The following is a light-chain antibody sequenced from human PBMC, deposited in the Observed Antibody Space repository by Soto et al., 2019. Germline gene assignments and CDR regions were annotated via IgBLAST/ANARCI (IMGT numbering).Light chain of an antibody. CDR3: QQSNNWLWT. CDR2: GAS. J-gene: IGKJ1*01. CDR1: QNISSN. V-gene: IGKV3-15*01. Sequence: EIVMTQSPATLSVSPGERATLSCRASQNISSNLAWYQQKPGQAPRVLIDGASTRATGIPARFSGSGSGTEFTLTISSLQSEDFAVYYCQQSNNWLWTFGQGNKVEIK.